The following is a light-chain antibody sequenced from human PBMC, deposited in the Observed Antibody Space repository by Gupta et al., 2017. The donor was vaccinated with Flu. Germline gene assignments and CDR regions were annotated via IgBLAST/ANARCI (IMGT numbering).Light chain of an antibody. V-gene: IGKV1-39*01. CDR2: DAA. J-gene: IGKJ1*01. Sequence: LTPRKPPKLRIHDAANGQSGVPSRFSGSRSGTDFTLTISRLQAEDFAIDYCQQSYITPRTFGPGTKGEIK. CDR3: QQSYITPRT.